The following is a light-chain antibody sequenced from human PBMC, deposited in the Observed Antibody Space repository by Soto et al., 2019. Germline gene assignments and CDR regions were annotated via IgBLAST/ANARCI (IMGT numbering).Light chain of an antibody. Sequence: QSVLTQPASVSGSPGQSITISCTGTSSDVGGYNYVSWYQQYPGKAPKVMIFDVSNRPSGVSDRFSGSKSGNTAFLTISGLQAEDEAVYYCSSYTSSSTRLFGGGTKLTVL. CDR3: SSYTSSSTRL. V-gene: IGLV2-14*01. CDR2: DVS. CDR1: SSDVGGYNY. J-gene: IGLJ3*02.